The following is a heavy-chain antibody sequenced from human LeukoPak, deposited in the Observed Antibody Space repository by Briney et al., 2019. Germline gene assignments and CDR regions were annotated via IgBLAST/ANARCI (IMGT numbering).Heavy chain of an antibody. Sequence: GGSLGLSCAASGFTFSSYGMHWVRQAPGKGLEWVAFIRYDGSNKYYADSVKGRFTISRDNSKNTLYLQMNSLRAEDTAVYYCAKGVGYCSSTSCYYYHYYMDVWGKGTTVTVSS. CDR3: AKGVGYCSSTSCYYYHYYMDV. CDR2: IRYDGSNK. CDR1: GFTFSSYG. D-gene: IGHD2-2*01. V-gene: IGHV3-30*02. J-gene: IGHJ6*03.